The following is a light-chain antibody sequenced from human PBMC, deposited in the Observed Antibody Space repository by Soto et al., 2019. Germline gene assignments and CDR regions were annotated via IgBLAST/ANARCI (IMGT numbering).Light chain of an antibody. J-gene: IGKJ3*01. CDR1: QTITTNY. CDR3: QQSGT. CDR2: GAS. V-gene: IGKV3-20*01. Sequence: EVVLTQSPGTLSLSPGDRATLSCRASQTITTNYLAWYQQKPGQAPRLLIYGASRRAAGIPDRFSGSGSGTDFTLTISRLDPEDFAVYYCQQSGTFGPGTKVDIK.